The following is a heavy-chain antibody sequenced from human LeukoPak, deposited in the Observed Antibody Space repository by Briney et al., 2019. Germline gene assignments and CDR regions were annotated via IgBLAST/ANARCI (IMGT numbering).Heavy chain of an antibody. CDR3: ARDIEAAGLFLDY. J-gene: IGHJ4*02. CDR2: ISIGATTI. Sequence: PRGSLRLSCTASGFTFGDYAMSWVRQAPGKGLECVSYISIGATTIYYADSVKGRFTISRDNAKNSLYLQMNSLRAEDTAVYYCARDIEAAGLFLDYWGRGSLVTVSS. D-gene: IGHD6-13*01. CDR1: GFTFGDYA. V-gene: IGHV3-11*01.